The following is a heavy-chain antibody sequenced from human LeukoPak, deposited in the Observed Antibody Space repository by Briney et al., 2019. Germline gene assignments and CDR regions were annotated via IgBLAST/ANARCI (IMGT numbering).Heavy chain of an antibody. V-gene: IGHV3-23*01. CDR1: GFTFRTYA. CDR2: ISSSGGTT. D-gene: IGHD2-15*01. Sequence: GGSLRLSCAASGFTFRTYAMSWVRQAPGKGLEWVSSISSSGGTTYYADSVKGRFTISTDNSKNTLYLQMNSLRAEDTAVYYCAKDRYCSGGSCYQSGYYYYYMDVWGKGTTVTVSS. CDR3: AKDRYCSGGSCYQSGYYYYYMDV. J-gene: IGHJ6*03.